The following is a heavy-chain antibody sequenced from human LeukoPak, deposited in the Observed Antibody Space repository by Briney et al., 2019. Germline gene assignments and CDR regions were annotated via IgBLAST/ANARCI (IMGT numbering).Heavy chain of an antibody. D-gene: IGHD3-9*01. CDR2: TYYRSKWYN. CDR3: ARDSFYDILTGPYSYYYYGMDV. J-gene: IGHJ6*02. Sequence: SQTLSLTCAISGDSVSSNSAAWNWIRHSPSRGLEWLGRTYYRSKWYNDYAVSVKSRITINPDTSKNQFSLQLNSVTPEDTAVYYCARDSFYDILTGPYSYYYYGMDVWGQGTTVTVSS. CDR1: GDSVSSNSAA. V-gene: IGHV6-1*01.